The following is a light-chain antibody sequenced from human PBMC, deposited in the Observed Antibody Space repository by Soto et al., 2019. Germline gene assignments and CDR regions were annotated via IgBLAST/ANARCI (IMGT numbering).Light chain of an antibody. CDR1: KNDIGVYDF. CDR2: EVV. Sequence: QSALTQPPSASGSPGQSVTISCTGSKNDIGVYDFVSWYQHHPGKAPRLIIYEVVPRPSGVPDRFSGSKSGNTASLTVSGLQAADAADYFCKSYAGSNTYVFGSGTKLTVL. J-gene: IGLJ1*01. V-gene: IGLV2-8*01. CDR3: KSYAGSNTYV.